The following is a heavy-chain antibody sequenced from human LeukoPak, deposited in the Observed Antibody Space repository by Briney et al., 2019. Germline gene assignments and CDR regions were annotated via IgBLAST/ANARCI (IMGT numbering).Heavy chain of an antibody. D-gene: IGHD3-16*01. J-gene: IGHJ4*02. V-gene: IGHV3-23*01. CDR1: GFTFNSYA. CDR3: ARDRGGGKPFDY. CDR2: ISGSGGST. Sequence: GGSLRLSCAASGFTFNSYAMSWVRQVPGKGVEWVSSISGSGGSTYYADSVKGRFTIFRDNTKNSLFLQMNSLGAEDTAVYYCARDRGGGKPFDYWGQGTLVTVSS.